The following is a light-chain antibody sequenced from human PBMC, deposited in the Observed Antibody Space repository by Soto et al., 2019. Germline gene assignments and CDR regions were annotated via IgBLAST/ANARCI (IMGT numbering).Light chain of an antibody. CDR3: RQATPFPPYT. CDR2: KVS. J-gene: IGKJ2*01. V-gene: IGKV2-24*01. Sequence: DIVMTQTPLSSRVTLGQPASISCRSSQSLLHRDGRTYLSWLQQRPGQPPRLLIYKVSNRLSGVPDRFSGSGAGTDFTPKISRVEADDVGVYYCRQATPFPPYTFGQGTKLEIE. CDR1: QSLLHRDGRTY.